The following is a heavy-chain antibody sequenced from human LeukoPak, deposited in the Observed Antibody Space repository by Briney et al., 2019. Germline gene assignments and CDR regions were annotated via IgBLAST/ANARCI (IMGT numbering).Heavy chain of an antibody. J-gene: IGHJ3*02. CDR1: GGSISSYY. CDR2: IYYSGST. CDR3: ARHKNTGSDAFDI. V-gene: IGHV4-59*08. D-gene: IGHD2-8*02. Sequence: SETLSLTCTVSGGSISSYYWSWIRQPPGKGLEWIGYIYYSGSTNYNPSLKSRVTISVDTSKKQFSLKLSSVSAADTAVYYCARHKNTGSDAFDIWGQGTMVTVSS.